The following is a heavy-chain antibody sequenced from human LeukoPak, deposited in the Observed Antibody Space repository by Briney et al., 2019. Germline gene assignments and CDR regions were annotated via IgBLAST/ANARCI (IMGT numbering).Heavy chain of an antibody. CDR3: ARDVSRGGFDY. J-gene: IGHJ4*02. CDR1: GFTVSSNY. D-gene: IGHD2-15*01. Sequence: PGGSLRLSCAASGFTVSSNYMSWVRQAPRKGLEWVSVIYSGGSTYYADSVKGRFTISRDNSKNTLYLQMNGLRAEDTAVYYCARDVSRGGFDYWGQGTLVTVSS. V-gene: IGHV3-53*01. CDR2: IYSGGST.